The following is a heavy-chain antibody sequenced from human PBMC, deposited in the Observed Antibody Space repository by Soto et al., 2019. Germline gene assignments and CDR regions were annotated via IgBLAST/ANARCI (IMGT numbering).Heavy chain of an antibody. CDR1: CGSNRSVCYS. CDR2: IYHSGST. D-gene: IGHD3-22*01. Sequence: PPDTKSHPCCLSCGSNRSVCYSWICILQTPGKGLEWIGYIYHSGSTYYNPSLKSRVTISVDRSKNQFSLKLSSLRSEDTAVYYCARDRWYYDSSGPDYWGQGTLVTVSS. J-gene: IGHJ4*02. CDR3: ARDRWYYDSSGPDY. V-gene: IGHV4-30-2*01.